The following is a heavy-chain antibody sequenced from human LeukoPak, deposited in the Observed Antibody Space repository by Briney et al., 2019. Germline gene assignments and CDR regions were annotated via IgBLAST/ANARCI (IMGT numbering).Heavy chain of an antibody. D-gene: IGHD3-10*01. CDR2: INPNSGGT. V-gene: IGHV1-2*02. Sequence: ASVKVSCKASGYTFTGYYMHWVRQAPGQGLEWMGWINPNSGGTNYAQKFQGRVTMTRDTSISTAYMELSRLRSDDTAVYHCARGRITMVRGVRFSPLDYWGQGTLVTVSS. J-gene: IGHJ4*02. CDR1: GYTFTGYY. CDR3: ARGRITMVRGVRFSPLDY.